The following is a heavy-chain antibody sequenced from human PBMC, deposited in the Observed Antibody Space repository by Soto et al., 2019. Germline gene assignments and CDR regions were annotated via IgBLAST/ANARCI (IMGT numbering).Heavy chain of an antibody. D-gene: IGHD2-15*01. V-gene: IGHV4-31*03. J-gene: IGHJ5*02. CDR1: GGSISGGGYY. CDR3: ARGGASSQWFDP. CDR2: IFYSGTT. Sequence: SETLSLTCTVSGGSISGGGYYLSWIRQHPGKGPEWIGYIFYSGTTSYNPSLKGRVTISVDTSKNQLSLELNSVTAANTAVYYCARGGASSQWFDPWGQGTLVTVSS.